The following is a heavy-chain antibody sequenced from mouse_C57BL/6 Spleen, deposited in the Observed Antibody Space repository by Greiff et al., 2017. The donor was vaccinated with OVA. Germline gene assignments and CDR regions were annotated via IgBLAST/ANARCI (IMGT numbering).Heavy chain of an antibody. CDR3: ARGGGFITTVVAFDY. Sequence: QVHVKQSGPELVKPGASVKLSCKASGYTFTSYDINWVKQRPGQGLEWIGWIYPRDGSTKYNEKFKGKATLTVDTSSSTAYMELHSLTSEDSAVYFCARGGGFITTVVAFDYWGQGTTLTVSS. CDR2: IYPRDGST. J-gene: IGHJ2*01. V-gene: IGHV1-85*01. CDR1: GYTFTSYD. D-gene: IGHD1-1*01.